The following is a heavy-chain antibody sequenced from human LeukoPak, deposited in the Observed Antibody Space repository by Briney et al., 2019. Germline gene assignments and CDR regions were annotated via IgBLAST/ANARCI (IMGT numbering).Heavy chain of an antibody. Sequence: GGSLRLSCAASGFTVSSNYMSWVRQAPGKGLEWVSVIYSGGSTYYADSVKGRFTISRDNAKNSLYLQMNSLRAEDTAVYYCARSRYSSGWYAFDIWGQGTMVTVSS. J-gene: IGHJ3*02. CDR1: GFTVSSNY. D-gene: IGHD6-19*01. CDR2: IYSGGST. V-gene: IGHV3-53*01. CDR3: ARSRYSSGWYAFDI.